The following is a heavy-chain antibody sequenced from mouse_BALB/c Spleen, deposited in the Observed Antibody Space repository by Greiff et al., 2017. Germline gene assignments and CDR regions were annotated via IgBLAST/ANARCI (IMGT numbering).Heavy chain of an antibody. CDR3: ARSGPWFAY. CDR1: GFSLTSYG. V-gene: IGHV2-2*02. CDR2: IWSGGST. J-gene: IGHJ3*01. Sequence: VKVVESGPGLVQPSQSLSITCTVSGFSLTSYGVHWVRQSPGKGLEWLGVIWSGGSTDYNAAFISRLSISKDNSKSQVFFKMNSLQANDTAIYYCARSGPWFAYWGQGTLVTVSA.